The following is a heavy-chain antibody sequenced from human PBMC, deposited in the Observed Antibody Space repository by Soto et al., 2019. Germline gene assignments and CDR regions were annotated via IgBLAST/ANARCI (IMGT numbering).Heavy chain of an antibody. Sequence: SETLSLTCAVSGGSISTDNWWSWVRQPPGKGLEWIGEMYHSGDSNFNPSLESRVTVSVDKSKNQFSMQMASVTAADTALYYCTRASASSMLRGVVINWGRGTQVTVSS. CDR2: MYHSGDS. D-gene: IGHD3-10*01. CDR3: TRASASSMLRGVVIN. J-gene: IGHJ4*02. V-gene: IGHV4-4*02. CDR1: GGSISTDNW.